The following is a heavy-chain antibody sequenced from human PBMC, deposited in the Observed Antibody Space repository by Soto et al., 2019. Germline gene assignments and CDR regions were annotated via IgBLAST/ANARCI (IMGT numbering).Heavy chain of an antibody. J-gene: IGHJ4*02. D-gene: IGHD6-6*01. V-gene: IGHV3-13*04. CDR2: VTPAGDI. CDR3: ASGGSSLNFDS. CDR1: GFTFSSYD. Sequence: GGSLILSCAASGFTFSSYDMHWVRQTTGKGLEWLSAVTPAGDIYSPGSVKGRFTISRENAKSSLYLQMNGLRAGDTAVYYCASGGSSLNFDSRGQGTLVTVSS.